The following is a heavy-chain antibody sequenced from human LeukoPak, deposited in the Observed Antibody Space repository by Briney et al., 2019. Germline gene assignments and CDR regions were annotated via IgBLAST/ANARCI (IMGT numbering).Heavy chain of an antibody. CDR1: GFTFSSYA. CDR3: ASLDYGDYVASRDY. V-gene: IGHV3-30*04. J-gene: IGHJ4*02. CDR2: ISYDGSNK. Sequence: GGSLRLSCAASGFTFSSYAMHWLRQAPGKGLEWGAVISYDGSNKYYADSVKGRFTISRDNSKNTLYLQMNSLRAEDTAVYYCASLDYGDYVASRDYWGQGTLVTVSS. D-gene: IGHD4-17*01.